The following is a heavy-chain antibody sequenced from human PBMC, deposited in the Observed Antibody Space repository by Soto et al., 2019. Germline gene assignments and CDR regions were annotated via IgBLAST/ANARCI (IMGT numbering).Heavy chain of an antibody. CDR1: GYNFTSYW. J-gene: IGHJ6*02. D-gene: IGHD6-19*01. CDR3: ARQRSSGWPSYYYYYGMDV. V-gene: IGHV5-10-1*01. CDR2: IDPSESYT. Sequence: GESLKISCKGSGYNFTSYWISWVRQMPGKGLEWLGGIDPSESYTDYSPSFQGHVTISTDKSINTAYLQWSSLKASDTAIFYCARQRSSGWPSYYYYYGMDVWGQGTTVTVSS.